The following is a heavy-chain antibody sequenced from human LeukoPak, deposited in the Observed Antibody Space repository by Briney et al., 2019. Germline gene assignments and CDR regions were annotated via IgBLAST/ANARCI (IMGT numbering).Heavy chain of an antibody. D-gene: IGHD1-26*01. Sequence: GGSLRLSCAASGFTFSSYWMGWVRQAPGKGLEWVANIKQDASEKYYVDSVKGRFTISRDNAKNSLYLQMNSLRAEDTAVYYCARHNPYSGSPLDYWGQGTLVTVSS. CDR2: IKQDASEK. CDR3: ARHNPYSGSPLDY. J-gene: IGHJ4*02. V-gene: IGHV3-7*02. CDR1: GFTFSSYW.